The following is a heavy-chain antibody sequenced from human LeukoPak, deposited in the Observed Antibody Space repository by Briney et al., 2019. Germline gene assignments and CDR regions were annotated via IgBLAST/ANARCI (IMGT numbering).Heavy chain of an antibody. CDR1: GFTFSNYG. CDR2: ISGRTINI. V-gene: IGHV3-21*01. CDR3: VRDGYNPYTHDNDGFDV. D-gene: IGHD5-24*01. J-gene: IGHJ3*01. Sequence: GGSLRLSCAASGFTFSNYGINWVRQAPGKGLEWVSTISGRTINIYYAESVKGRFTISRDNAKSSLFLQMNSLRAEDTAVYYCVRDGYNPYTHDNDGFDVWGQGKLVTVSS.